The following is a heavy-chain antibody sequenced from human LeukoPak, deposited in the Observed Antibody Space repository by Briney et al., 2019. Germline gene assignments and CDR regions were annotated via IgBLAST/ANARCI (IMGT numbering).Heavy chain of an antibody. D-gene: IGHD6-13*01. Sequence: SQTLSLTCAISGDSVSSNRAAWNWIRQSPSRGLEGLGRTYYRSKWYNDYAVSVKSRITINPDTYKNQFSLQLNSVTPEDTAVYYCARSQSSKGLLFDYWGQGTLVTVSS. CDR3: ARSQSSKGLLFDY. CDR2: TYYRSKWYN. V-gene: IGHV6-1*01. CDR1: GDSVSSNRAA. J-gene: IGHJ4*02.